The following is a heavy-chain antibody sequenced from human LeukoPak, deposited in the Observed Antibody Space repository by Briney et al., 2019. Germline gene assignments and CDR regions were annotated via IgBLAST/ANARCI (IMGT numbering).Heavy chain of an antibody. Sequence: SETLSLTSSVSGGSINSTSCYWGWIRQPPGKGLEWIGSIYYSGSTYYNPSLKSRVTISVDTSKNQFSLKLNSVTAADTAVYYCAKHLLRWFGAADLDYCGQGTLVTVSS. J-gene: IGHJ4*02. CDR2: IYYSGST. D-gene: IGHD3-10*01. CDR3: AKHLLRWFGAADLDY. V-gene: IGHV4-39*01. CDR1: GGSINSTSCY.